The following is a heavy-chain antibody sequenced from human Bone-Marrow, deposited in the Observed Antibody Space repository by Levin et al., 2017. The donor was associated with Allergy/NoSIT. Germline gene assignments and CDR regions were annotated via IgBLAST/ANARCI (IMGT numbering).Heavy chain of an antibody. V-gene: IGHV4-61*01. CDR1: AGSVSTDNYY. Sequence: SQTLSLTCSVSVSAGSVSTDNYYWSWIRQPPGKGLEWIGYISHRGSTHYNPSLKSRVTISADMSKNQFSLKLRSVTAADTAVYYCARVRDAFDIWGQGTMVTVSS. J-gene: IGHJ3*02. CDR3: ARVRDAFDI. CDR2: ISHRGST.